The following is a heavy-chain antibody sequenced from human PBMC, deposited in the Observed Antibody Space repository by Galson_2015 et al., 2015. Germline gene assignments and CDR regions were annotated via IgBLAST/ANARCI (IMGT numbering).Heavy chain of an antibody. V-gene: IGHV3-7*03. J-gene: IGHJ4*02. CDR3: ARSGDYYGSGSGYFDY. D-gene: IGHD3-10*01. CDR1: GFTFSSYW. Sequence: SLRLSCAASGFTFSSYWMSWVRQAPGKGLEWVANIKQDGSEKYYVDSVKGRFTISRDNAKNSLYLQMNSLRAEDTAVYYCARSGDYYGSGSGYFDYWGQGTLVTVSS. CDR2: IKQDGSEK.